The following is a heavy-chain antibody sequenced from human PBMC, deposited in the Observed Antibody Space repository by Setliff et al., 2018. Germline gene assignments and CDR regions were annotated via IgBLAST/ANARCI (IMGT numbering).Heavy chain of an antibody. V-gene: IGHV3-11*01. CDR1: GFTFNDYY. Sequence: PGGSLRLSCAASGFTFNDYYMGWIRQAPGKGLEWIAYISTTGGAIHYADSVEGRFIISRDNAKKSLYLQMNSLRAEDTAVYYCARDVSGFGVVTAAFDIWGQGTMVTVSS. J-gene: IGHJ3*02. CDR2: ISTTGGAI. D-gene: IGHD3-3*01. CDR3: ARDVSGFGVVTAAFDI.